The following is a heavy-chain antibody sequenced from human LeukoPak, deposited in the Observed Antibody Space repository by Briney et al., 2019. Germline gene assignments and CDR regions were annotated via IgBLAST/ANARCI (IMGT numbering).Heavy chain of an antibody. D-gene: IGHD6-13*01. CDR1: EFTFDDCA. V-gene: IGHV3-9*03. CDR2: IKWNSDII. CDR3: AKGRGIAAAGAFDH. J-gene: IGHJ4*02. Sequence: PGGSLRLSCAASEFTFDDCAMHWVRQAPGKGLEWVSGIKWNSDIIGYADSVKGRFTISRDNAKNFLYLRMNSLRAEDMALYYCAKGRGIAAAGAFDHWGQGTLVTVSS.